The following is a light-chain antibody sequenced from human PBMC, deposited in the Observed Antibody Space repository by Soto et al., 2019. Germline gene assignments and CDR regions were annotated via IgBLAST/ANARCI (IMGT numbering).Light chain of an antibody. CDR1: QTIGSNH. V-gene: IGKV3-20*01. J-gene: IGKJ1*01. Sequence: EIVLTQSPGTLSVSPGERATLSCRASQTIGSNHLAWYQHKPGQAPSLLIYGTSSRATSIPDRFSGSGSGTDFTLTITRLEPEDSAIYDCKQYVSWTFGQGTKVEIK. CDR2: GTS. CDR3: KQYVSWT.